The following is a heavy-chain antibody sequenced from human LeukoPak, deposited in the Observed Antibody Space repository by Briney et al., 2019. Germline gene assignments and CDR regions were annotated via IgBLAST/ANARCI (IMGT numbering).Heavy chain of an antibody. CDR2: IHYAGST. CDR1: GRSIHNSNYN. V-gene: IGHV4-39*07. CDR3: ARTGGSFYFYYYMDV. J-gene: IGHJ6*03. Sequence: SETLSLTCSVSGRSIHNSNYNWAWIRQPPGKDLEWIGSIHYAGSTYYNPSLKSRVTISIDTSKNQFSLKLSSVTAADTALYYCARTGGSFYFYYYMDVWGKGTTVTVSS. D-gene: IGHD1-26*01.